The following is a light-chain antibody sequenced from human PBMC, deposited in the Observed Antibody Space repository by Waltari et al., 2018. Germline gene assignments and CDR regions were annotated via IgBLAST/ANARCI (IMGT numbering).Light chain of an antibody. J-gene: IGLJ3*02. CDR3: CSYAGTSTMV. CDR2: EVT. CDR1: RHDVGSYRL. V-gene: IGLV2-23*02. Sequence: QSALTQPASVSGSPGMSITISCNGTRHDVGSYRLVSWYQQHPGKAPQLIIFEVTMRPSGCSDRVSGSKSDNTASLTISGLQAEDEADYFCCSYAGTSTMVFGGGTKLTVL.